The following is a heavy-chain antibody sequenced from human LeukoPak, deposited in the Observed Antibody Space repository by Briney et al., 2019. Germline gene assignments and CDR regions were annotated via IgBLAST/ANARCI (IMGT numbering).Heavy chain of an antibody. Sequence: ASVKVSCKASGYTFTGYYMHWVRQAPAQGLEWMGWINPNSGGTNYAQKFQGRVTMTEDTSTDTAYMELSSLRSEDTAVYYCATDGSGWYAFDYWGQGTLVTVSS. D-gene: IGHD6-19*01. CDR3: ATDGSGWYAFDY. V-gene: IGHV1-2*02. CDR2: INPNSGGT. J-gene: IGHJ4*02. CDR1: GYTFTGYY.